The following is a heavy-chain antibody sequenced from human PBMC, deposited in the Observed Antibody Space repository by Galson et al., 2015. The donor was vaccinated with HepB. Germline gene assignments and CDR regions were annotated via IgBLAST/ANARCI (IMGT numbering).Heavy chain of an antibody. J-gene: IGHJ3*02. D-gene: IGHD3-16*02. CDR2: IYSGGST. Sequence: SLRLSCAASGFTVSSNYMSWVRQAPGKGLEWVSVIYSGGSTYYADSVKGRFTISRDNSKNTLYFQMNSLRAEDTAVYYCARERIDIAAFDIWGPGTMVTVSS. CDR3: ARERIDIAAFDI. V-gene: IGHV3-53*01. CDR1: GFTVSSNY.